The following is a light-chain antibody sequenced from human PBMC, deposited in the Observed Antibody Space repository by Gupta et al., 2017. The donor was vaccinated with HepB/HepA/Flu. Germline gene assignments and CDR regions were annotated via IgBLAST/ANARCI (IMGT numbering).Light chain of an antibody. CDR2: QDT. V-gene: IGLV3-1*01. CDR1: KLGDKY. Sequence: SYELTHPPSVSVSPGQTASITCSGNKLGDKYACWYQQKPGQSPVLVIYQDTKRPSGIPERFSGSNSGNTATLTISGTQAMDEADYYCQAWDSRTGVFGGGTKLTVL. CDR3: QAWDSRTGV. J-gene: IGLJ2*01.